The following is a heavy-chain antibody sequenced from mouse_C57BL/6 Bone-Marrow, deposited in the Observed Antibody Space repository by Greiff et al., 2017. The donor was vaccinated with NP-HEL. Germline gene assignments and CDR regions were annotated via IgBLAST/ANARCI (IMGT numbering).Heavy chain of an antibody. CDR1: GYTFTSYW. V-gene: IGHV1-64*01. CDR3: ARRGITTVSSFDY. D-gene: IGHD1-1*01. CDR2: IHPNSGST. Sequence: QVQLQQPGAELVKPGASVKLSCKASGYTFTSYWMHWVKQRPGQGLEGIGMIHPNSGSTNYNEKFKSKATRTVDKSSRTAYMQLSSLTSEDSAVYYCARRGITTVSSFDYWGQGTTLTVSS. J-gene: IGHJ2*01.